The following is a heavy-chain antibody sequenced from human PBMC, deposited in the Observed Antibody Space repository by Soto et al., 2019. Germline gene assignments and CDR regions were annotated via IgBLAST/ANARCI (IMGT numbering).Heavy chain of an antibody. CDR1: GYTFTGYY. J-gene: IGHJ6*02. CDR3: ARSASRGDXVVVPAAMTDGYYGMDV. V-gene: IGHV1-2*04. D-gene: IGHD2-2*01. CDR2: INPNSGGT. Sequence: ASVKVSCKASGYTFTGYYMHWVRQAPGQGLEWMGWINPNSGGTNYAQKFQGWVTMTRDTSISTAYMELSRLRSDDTAVYYCARSASRGDXVVVPAAMTDGYYGMDVWGQGTTVTVSS.